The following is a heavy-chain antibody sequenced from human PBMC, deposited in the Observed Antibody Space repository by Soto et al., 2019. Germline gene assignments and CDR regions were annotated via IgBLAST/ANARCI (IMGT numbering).Heavy chain of an antibody. J-gene: IGHJ4*02. Sequence: QVQLQESGPGLVKPSPTLSLTCTVSGGSISSGGYYWSWIRQHPGKGLEWIGYIYYSGSTYYNPSLKSRVTISVDTSKNQFSLKLSSVTAADTAVYYCAGRIAAAGRPFDYWGQGTLVTVSS. CDR1: GGSISSGGYY. V-gene: IGHV4-31*03. D-gene: IGHD6-13*01. CDR3: AGRIAAAGRPFDY. CDR2: IYYSGST.